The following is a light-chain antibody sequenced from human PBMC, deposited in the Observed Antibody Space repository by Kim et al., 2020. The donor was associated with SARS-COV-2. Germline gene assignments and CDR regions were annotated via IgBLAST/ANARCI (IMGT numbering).Light chain of an antibody. CDR3: QAWDSSTAPYV. CDR1: KLGDKY. J-gene: IGLJ1*01. CDR2: QDS. V-gene: IGLV3-1*01. Sequence: PGQPASITCSGDKLGDKYACWYQQKPGQSPVLVIYQDSKRPSGIPERFSGSNSGNTATLTISGTQAMDEADYYCQAWDSSTAPYVFGTGTKVTVL.